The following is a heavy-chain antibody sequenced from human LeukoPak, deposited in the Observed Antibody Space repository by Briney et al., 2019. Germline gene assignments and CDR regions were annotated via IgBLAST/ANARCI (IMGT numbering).Heavy chain of an antibody. CDR3: ARVIPQKWELPGKWFDP. CDR1: VYTFNSYG. CDR2: VSAYNGHT. D-gene: IGHD1-26*01. J-gene: IGHJ5*02. Sequence: ASLKVSCKVSVYTFNSYGISWVRQAPGQGLEWMGWVSAYNGHTNYAQKFQGRLTMTTDTSTSTASMELRSLRSDDTAVYYCARVIPQKWELPGKWFDPWGQGTLVTVSS. V-gene: IGHV1-18*01.